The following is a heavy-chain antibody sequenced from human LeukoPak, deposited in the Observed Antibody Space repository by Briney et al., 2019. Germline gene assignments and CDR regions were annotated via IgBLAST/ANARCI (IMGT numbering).Heavy chain of an antibody. V-gene: IGHV1-69*13. CDR3: ARSYSGYRY. J-gene: IGHJ4*02. CDR1: GYTFTGYY. CDR2: IIPIFGTA. Sequence: SVKVSCKASGYTFTGYYMHWVRQAPGQGLEWMGGIIPIFGTANYAQKFQGRVTITADESTSTAYMELSSLRSEDTAVYYCARSYSGYRYWGQGTLVTVSS. D-gene: IGHD5-12*01.